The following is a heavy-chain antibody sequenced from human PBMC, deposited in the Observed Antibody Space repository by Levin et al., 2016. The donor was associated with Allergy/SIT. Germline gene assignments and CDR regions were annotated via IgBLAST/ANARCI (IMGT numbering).Heavy chain of an antibody. D-gene: IGHD6-13*01. Sequence: GESLKISCAASGFTFSSYWMSWVRQAPGKGLEWVANIKQDGSEKYYVDSVKGRFTISRDNARNSLFLQMNSLRAEDTAVYYCARDQEGITGASTGSLWVRRNYYYYYMDVWGKGTTVTVSS. V-gene: IGHV3-7*03. CDR3: ARDQEGITGASTGSLWVRRNYYYYYMDV. J-gene: IGHJ6*03. CDR2: IKQDGSEK. CDR1: GFTFSSYW.